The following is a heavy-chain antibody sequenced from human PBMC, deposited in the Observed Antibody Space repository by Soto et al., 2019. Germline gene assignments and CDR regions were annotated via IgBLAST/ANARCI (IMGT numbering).Heavy chain of an antibody. CDR3: ARAYYDSSGPAYYYGMYF. CDR2: ISYDGSNK. Sequence: LRLSCAASGFTFSSYAMHCVRQAPGKGLEWVAVISYDGSNKYYADSVKGRFTISRDNSKNTLYLQMNSLRAEDTAVYYCARAYYDSSGPAYYYGMYFWGQGTTVTGSS. V-gene: IGHV3-30-3*01. D-gene: IGHD3-22*01. CDR1: GFTFSSYA. J-gene: IGHJ6*02.